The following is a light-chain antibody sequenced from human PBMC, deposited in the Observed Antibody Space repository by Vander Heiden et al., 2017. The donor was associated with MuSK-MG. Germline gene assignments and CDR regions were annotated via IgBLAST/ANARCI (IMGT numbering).Light chain of an antibody. CDR1: QSIATY. CDR3: QGPDGTPWT. J-gene: IGKJ1*01. V-gene: IGKV1-39*01. Sequence: DIQMTQSPSSLSASIGDRVTITCRASQSIATYLNWYQLKPGKGPKLLIYAASGLQSGVPSRFSGSGSGTEFTLTISSLQPGDFATYYCQGPDGTPWTFGQGTKVEI. CDR2: AAS.